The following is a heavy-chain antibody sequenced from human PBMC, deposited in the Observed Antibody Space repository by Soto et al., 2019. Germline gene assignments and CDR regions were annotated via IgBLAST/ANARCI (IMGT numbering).Heavy chain of an antibody. CDR2: TYYGSKWYN. D-gene: IGHD1-7*01. J-gene: IGHJ6*02. CDR1: GDSVSSNSAA. V-gene: IGHV6-1*01. CDR3: ARIWKLELGYYYGMDV. Sequence: SQTLSLTCAISGDSVSSNSAAWNWIRQSPSRGLEWLGRTYYGSKWYNDYAVSVKSRITINPDTSKNQFSLQLNSVTPEDTAVYYCARIWKLELGYYYGMDVWGQGTTVTVSS.